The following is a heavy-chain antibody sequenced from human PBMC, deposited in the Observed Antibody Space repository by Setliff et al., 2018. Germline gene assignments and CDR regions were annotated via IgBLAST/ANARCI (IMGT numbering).Heavy chain of an antibody. CDR1: GGSISSSSYY. CDR3: ARGGDSGSYFLANHDAFDI. V-gene: IGHV4-39*07. Sequence: SETLSLTCTVSGGSISSSSYYWGWIRLPPGKRLEWIGTIYYSGSTYYNPSLKSRVTISVDTSKNQFSLKLSSVTAADTAVYYCARGGDSGSYFLANHDAFDIWGQGTMVTVSS. D-gene: IGHD1-26*01. J-gene: IGHJ3*02. CDR2: IYYSGST.